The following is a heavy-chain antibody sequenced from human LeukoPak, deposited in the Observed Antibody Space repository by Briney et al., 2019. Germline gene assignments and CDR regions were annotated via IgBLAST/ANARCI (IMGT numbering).Heavy chain of an antibody. CDR3: AREAGTYYYDSSGRPPDAFDI. CDR2: ISSSSSYI. D-gene: IGHD3-22*01. Sequence: GGSLRLSCAASGFTFSSYSMNWVRQAPGKGLEWVSSISSSSSYIYYADSVKGRFTISRDNSKNTLYLQMNSLRAEDTAVYYCAREAGTYYYDSSGRPPDAFDIWGQGTMVTVSS. CDR1: GFTFSSYS. J-gene: IGHJ3*02. V-gene: IGHV3-21*01.